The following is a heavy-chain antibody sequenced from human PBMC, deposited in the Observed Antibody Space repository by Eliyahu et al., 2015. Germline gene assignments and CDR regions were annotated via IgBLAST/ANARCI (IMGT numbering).Heavy chain of an antibody. CDR3: AKEVKVVTAHFDY. Sequence: QVQVVQSGAEVKKPGASVKVSCKASGYTFTDYALHWVRQAPGQRLEWMGWIDAGNGNTKYSTEVPGRVPHSRDPSPSTVYMELSSLRSEDTAMYYCAKEVKVVTAHFDYWGQGTLVTVSS. CDR1: GYTFTDYA. V-gene: IGHV1-3*01. CDR2: IDAGNGNT. D-gene: IGHD2-21*02. J-gene: IGHJ4*02.